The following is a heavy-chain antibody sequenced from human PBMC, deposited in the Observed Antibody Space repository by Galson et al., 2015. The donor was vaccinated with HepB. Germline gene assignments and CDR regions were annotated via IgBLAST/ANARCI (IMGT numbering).Heavy chain of an antibody. V-gene: IGHV4-59*08. D-gene: IGHD1-1*01. CDR1: GGSISLNY. J-gene: IGHJ3*02. CDR3: ARHRGTTDAFDI. Sequence: DTLSLTCTVSGGSISLNYWSWVRQPPGKGLEWIGYIYYTGSTDYNPSLKSRVTISVETSKNQVSLKLSSVTAADTAVYYCARHRGTTDAFDIWGQGTMVTVSS. CDR2: IYYTGST.